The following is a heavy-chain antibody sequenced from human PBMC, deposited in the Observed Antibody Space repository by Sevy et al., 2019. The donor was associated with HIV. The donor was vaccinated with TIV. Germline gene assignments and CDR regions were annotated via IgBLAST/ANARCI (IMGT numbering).Heavy chain of an antibody. D-gene: IGHD3-16*01. CDR3: ARDRGFYDTPSTGFDY. CDR1: GFTFSSYA. V-gene: IGHV3-30-3*01. Sequence: GGSLRLSCAASGFTFSSYAMHWVRQAPGKGLEWVAVISYDGSNKYYADSVKGRFTISRDNSKNTLYLQMNSLGAEDTAVYYCARDRGFYDTPSTGFDYWGQGTLVTVSS. CDR2: ISYDGSNK. J-gene: IGHJ4*02.